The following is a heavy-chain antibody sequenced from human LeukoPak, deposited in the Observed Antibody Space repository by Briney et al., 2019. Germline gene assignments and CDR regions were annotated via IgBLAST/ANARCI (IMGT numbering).Heavy chain of an antibody. V-gene: IGHV1-69*05. CDR2: IIPIFGTA. Sequence: SVKVSCKASRGTFSSYAISWVRQAPGQGLEWMGGIIPIFGTANYAQKFQGRVTITTDESTSTAYMELSSLRSEDTAVYYCARAKNRLGYSSSHFDYWGQGTLVTVSS. CDR1: RGTFSSYA. CDR3: ARAKNRLGYSSSHFDY. J-gene: IGHJ4*02. D-gene: IGHD6-6*01.